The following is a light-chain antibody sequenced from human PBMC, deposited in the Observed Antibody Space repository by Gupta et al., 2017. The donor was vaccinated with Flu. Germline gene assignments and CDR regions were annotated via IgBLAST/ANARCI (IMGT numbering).Light chain of an antibody. CDR1: QSLLYSANNKDF. CDR3: QQYDSSPRT. Sequence: DIVMTQSPDSLSVSLGERATINCKSNQSLLYSANNKDFLCWYQQKPGQPPKLLIYWASTRESGVPDRFSGSGSETDFTLTISNLQAEDVAVYYCQQYDSSPRTFGQGTRVEIK. CDR2: WAS. V-gene: IGKV4-1*01. J-gene: IGKJ1*01.